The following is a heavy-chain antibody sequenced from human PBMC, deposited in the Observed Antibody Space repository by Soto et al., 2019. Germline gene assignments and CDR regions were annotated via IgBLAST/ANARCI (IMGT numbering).Heavy chain of an antibody. J-gene: IGHJ4*02. D-gene: IGHD3-10*01. CDR1: GFTFSNAW. V-gene: IGHV3-15*01. Sequence: GGSLRLSCAASGFTFSNAWMTWVRQSPGKGLEWVGRIKSKTDGGTTYYADSAKGRFTISRDNSKNTLYLQMNSLRAEDTAVYYCAKVWHYYGSGKGDYFDYWGQGTLVTVSS. CDR3: AKVWHYYGSGKGDYFDY. CDR2: IKSKTDGGTT.